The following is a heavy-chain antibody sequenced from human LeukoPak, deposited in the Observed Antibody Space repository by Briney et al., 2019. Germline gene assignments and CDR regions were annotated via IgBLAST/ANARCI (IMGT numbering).Heavy chain of an antibody. V-gene: IGHV3-53*01. CDR3: ARLNTAMVNGFDY. CDR1: GFTVSSNY. D-gene: IGHD5-18*01. CDR2: IYSGGST. J-gene: IGHJ4*02. Sequence: PGGSLRLSCAASGFTVSSNYVSWVRQAPGKGLEWVSVIYSGGSTYYADSVKGRFTISRDNSKNTLYLQMNSLRAEDTAVYYCARLNTAMVNGFDYWGQGTLVTVSS.